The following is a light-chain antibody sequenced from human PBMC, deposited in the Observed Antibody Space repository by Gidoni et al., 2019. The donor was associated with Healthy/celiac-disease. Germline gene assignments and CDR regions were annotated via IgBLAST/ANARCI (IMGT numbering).Light chain of an antibody. Sequence: EIVLTQSPDTLSLSPGERATLSCRASQSVRSYLAWYQQKPGQAPRLLIYDASNRATGIPAMFSGSGSRTDFTLTISSLEPEDFAVYYCQQRSNWPPTFGGXTKVEIK. CDR2: DAS. V-gene: IGKV3-11*01. CDR3: QQRSNWPPT. CDR1: QSVRSY. J-gene: IGKJ4*01.